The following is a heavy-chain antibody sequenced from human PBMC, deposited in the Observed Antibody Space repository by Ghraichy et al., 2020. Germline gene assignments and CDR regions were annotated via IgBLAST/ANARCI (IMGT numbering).Heavy chain of an antibody. D-gene: IGHD6-25*01. J-gene: IGHJ5*02. Sequence: SETLSLTCTVSGASINSYSHYWAWLRQPPGGGLEWLGSAHYRGTTYYDPSLDSRVSISLDTSKGQVSLSLKSVTAADTALYCCARAATSAVRFDTWGRGTRVTVSS. CDR2: AHYRGTT. CDR3: ARAATSAVRFDT. V-gene: IGHV4-39*01. CDR1: GASINSYSHY.